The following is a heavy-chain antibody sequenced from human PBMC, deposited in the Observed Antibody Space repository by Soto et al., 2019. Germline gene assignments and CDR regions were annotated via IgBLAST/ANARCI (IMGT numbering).Heavy chain of an antibody. D-gene: IGHD2-15*01. CDR1: GFPFSSYG. CDR2: ISYDCSNK. V-gene: IGHV3-30*03. J-gene: IGHJ4*02. CDR3: AGGQYYFDY. Sequence: QVQLVESGGGVVQPGRSLRLSCAASGFPFSSYGMHWVRQAPGKGREWVAHISYDCSNKHYTDSVKSRFTISRDNSKNMLYLQMSSLRAEDTAVYYCAGGQYYFDYCGQGTRVSFSS.